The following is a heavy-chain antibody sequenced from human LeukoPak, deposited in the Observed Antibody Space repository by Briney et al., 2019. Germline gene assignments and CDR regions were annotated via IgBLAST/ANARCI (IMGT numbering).Heavy chain of an antibody. Sequence: MPSETLSLTCTVSGGSISSSSYYWGWIRQPPGKGLEWIGSIYYSGSTYYNPSLKSRVTISVDTSKNQFSLKLSSVTAADTAVYYCARLLTYDFWSGYHFDYWGQGTLVTASS. CDR3: ARLLTYDFWSGYHFDY. J-gene: IGHJ4*02. D-gene: IGHD3-3*01. CDR1: GGSISSSSYY. V-gene: IGHV4-39*01. CDR2: IYYSGST.